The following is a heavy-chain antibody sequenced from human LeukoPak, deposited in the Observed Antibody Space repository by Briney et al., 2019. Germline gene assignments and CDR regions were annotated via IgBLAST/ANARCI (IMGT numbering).Heavy chain of an antibody. CDR1: EFTFSTYP. D-gene: IGHD5-18*01. Sequence: GGSRSPSWAAPEFTFSTYPMHWSRQAPGKGLEWGAVISYDGSSKYYADSVKGRFTISRDNSKNTLYLQMNSLRAEDTAVYYCARARSSYGYGDAFDIWGQGTMVTVSS. V-gene: IGHV3-30*04. J-gene: IGHJ3*02. CDR2: ISYDGSSK. CDR3: ARARSSYGYGDAFDI.